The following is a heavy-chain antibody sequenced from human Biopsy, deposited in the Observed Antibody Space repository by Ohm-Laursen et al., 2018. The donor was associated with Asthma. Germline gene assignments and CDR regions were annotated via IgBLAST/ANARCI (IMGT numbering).Heavy chain of an antibody. D-gene: IGHD6-19*01. V-gene: IGHV3-30*19. CDR3: AREGVAGTHIED. CDR1: RFTYE. CDR2: ISYDGSSI. Sequence: SLRLSRAASRFTYEMHWVRQAPGKGLEWVAVISYDGSSIYYADSVKGRFTISRDNSKNTLSLQMNSLTAEDTAVYYCAREGVAGTHIEDWGQGTMVTVSS. J-gene: IGHJ4*02.